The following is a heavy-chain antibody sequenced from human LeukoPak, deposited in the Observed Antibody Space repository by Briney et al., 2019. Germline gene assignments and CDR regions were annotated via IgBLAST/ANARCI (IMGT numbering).Heavy chain of an antibody. CDR3: ATRGKYSSGWYSNWFDP. CDR2: INHSESN. Sequence: SSETLSLTCAVYGGSFSGYYWSWLRQPPGKGLEWIGEINHSESNNYNPSLKSRVTISVDTSKNQFSLKLSSVTAADTAVYYCATRGKYSSGWYSNWFDPWGQGTLVTVSS. V-gene: IGHV4-34*01. D-gene: IGHD6-19*01. J-gene: IGHJ5*02. CDR1: GGSFSGYY.